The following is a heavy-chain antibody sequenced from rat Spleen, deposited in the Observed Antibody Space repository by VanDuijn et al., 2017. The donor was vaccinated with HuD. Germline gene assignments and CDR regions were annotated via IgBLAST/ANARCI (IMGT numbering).Heavy chain of an antibody. J-gene: IGHJ1*01. Sequence: EVQLVESGGGLVQPGTSLKLSCAASGFTFNDCYMAWVRQAPTKGLEWVATISYDGSSTYYRDSVKGRFTISRDNAKSTQYLQMDSLRSEDTATYYCVRHVYLRDWYFDFRGPRTMVAVSS. CDR2: ISYDGSST. CDR3: VRHVYLRDWYFDF. CDR1: GFTFNDCY. D-gene: IGHD1-2*01. V-gene: IGHV5-7*01.